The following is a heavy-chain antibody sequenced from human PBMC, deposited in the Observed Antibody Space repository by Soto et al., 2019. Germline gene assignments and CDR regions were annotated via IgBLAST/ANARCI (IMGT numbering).Heavy chain of an antibody. Sequence: EVQLVESGGGSVQPGGSLRLSCAASEFTFSSDHMNWARQAPGMGLEWISYISSSSSDIYYADSVKGRFTISRDNATKSGYLPMNSRAAGGTAGYYCAGARITLRASGQGNPPTVSS. CDR2: ISSSSSDI. V-gene: IGHV3-48*01. J-gene: IGHJ5*02. CDR3: AGARITLRA. D-gene: IGHD3-22*01. CDR1: EFTFSSDH.